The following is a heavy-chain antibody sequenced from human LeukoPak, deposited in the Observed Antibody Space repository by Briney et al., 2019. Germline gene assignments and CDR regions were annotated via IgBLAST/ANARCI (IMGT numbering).Heavy chain of an antibody. CDR1: GFTFSDYY. CDR3: ARDLPHSTPYYFDY. D-gene: IGHD2-15*01. Sequence: GGSLRLSCVASGFTFSDYYMNWIRQAPGKGLEWISYISGSGSRIYYADPVKGRFTISRDNAKNSLYLQMNGLRAEDTAVYYCARDLPHSTPYYFDYWGQGTLVTVSS. V-gene: IGHV3-11*04. CDR2: ISGSGSRI. J-gene: IGHJ4*02.